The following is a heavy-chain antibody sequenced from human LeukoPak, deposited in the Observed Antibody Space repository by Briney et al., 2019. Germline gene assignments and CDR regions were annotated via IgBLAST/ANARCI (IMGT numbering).Heavy chain of an antibody. J-gene: IGHJ4*02. D-gene: IGHD3-22*01. Sequence: GGSLRLSCAASGFTFSSYWMSWVRQAPRKGLEWVANIKQDGSEKYYVDSVKGRFTISRDNAKNSLYLQMNSLRAEDTAVYYCARVFDYDSSGYYYDPHFDYWGQGTLVTVSS. CDR2: IKQDGSEK. CDR1: GFTFSSYW. V-gene: IGHV3-7*01. CDR3: ARVFDYDSSGYYYDPHFDY.